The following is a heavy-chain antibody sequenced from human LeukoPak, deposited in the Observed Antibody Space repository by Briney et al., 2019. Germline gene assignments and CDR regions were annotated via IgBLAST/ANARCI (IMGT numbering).Heavy chain of an antibody. CDR1: GYTFTGYY. Sequence: ASVKVSCKASGYTFTGYYIHWVRQAPGQGLEWMGWIHPDSGGTNYVQRFQGRVSMTRDTSITTAYLELSSLTSDDTAVYYCARDRGNYYASGSYYAPWGQGTLVTVSS. V-gene: IGHV1-2*02. D-gene: IGHD3-10*01. CDR3: ARDRGNYYASGSYYAP. CDR2: IHPDSGGT. J-gene: IGHJ5*02.